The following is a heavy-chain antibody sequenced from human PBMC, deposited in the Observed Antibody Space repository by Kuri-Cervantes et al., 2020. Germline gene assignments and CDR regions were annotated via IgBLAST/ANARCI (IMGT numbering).Heavy chain of an antibody. CDR2: INPSGGST. D-gene: IGHD3-9*01. J-gene: IGHJ6*02. CDR1: GYTFTSYY. CDR3: ARDRGYDILTGYNYYYGMDV. Sequence: ASVKVSCKASGYTFTSYYMHWVRQAPGQGLEWMGIINPSGGSTSYAQKFQGRVTMTRDTSTSTVYTELSSLRSEDTAVYYCARDRGYDILTGYNYYYGMDVWGQGTTVTVSS. V-gene: IGHV1-46*01.